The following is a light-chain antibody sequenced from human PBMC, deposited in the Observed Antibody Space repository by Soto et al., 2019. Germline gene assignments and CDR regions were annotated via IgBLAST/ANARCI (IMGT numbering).Light chain of an antibody. Sequence: QFALTQPASVSGSPGQSITISCTGTSSDVGNYKYVSWYQQHPGKAPKLMIYEVSNRPSGVSNRFSGSKSGNTASLTISGLQAEDQTDYYCFSYTSSGTYVFGTGTKVNV. J-gene: IGLJ1*01. CDR1: SSDVGNYKY. CDR2: EVS. V-gene: IGLV2-14*01. CDR3: FSYTSSGTYV.